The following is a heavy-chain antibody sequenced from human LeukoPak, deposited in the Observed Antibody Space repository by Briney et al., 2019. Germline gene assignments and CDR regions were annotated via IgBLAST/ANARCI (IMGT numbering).Heavy chain of an antibody. Sequence: TVKVSCKASGYIFTSYFMHWVRQAPGQALEWMGWITPFNGNTNYAQKFQDRVTITRDRSMSTAYMELSSLRSEDTAMYYCARSGDYCGGDCYSGPHDAFDIWGQGTMVTVSS. V-gene: IGHV1-45*02. D-gene: IGHD2-21*02. CDR3: ARSGDYCGGDCYSGPHDAFDI. CDR2: ITPFNGNT. J-gene: IGHJ3*02. CDR1: GYIFTSYF.